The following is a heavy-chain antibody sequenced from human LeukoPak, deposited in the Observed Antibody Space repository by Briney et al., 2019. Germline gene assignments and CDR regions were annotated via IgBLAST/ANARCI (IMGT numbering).Heavy chain of an antibody. J-gene: IGHJ1*01. Sequence: SGPTLVKPTQTLTLTCTFSGFSLRNSGVVVGWIRQPPGEALEWLAVIYWDDDKRYSPSLKSRLTISKDTSKTQVVLTMTNIDPVDTATYYCAHSWFDSYTSSWYGYFQHWGQGTLVTVSS. V-gene: IGHV2-5*02. CDR2: IYWDDDK. D-gene: IGHD6-13*01. CDR1: GFSLRNSGVV. CDR3: AHSWFDSYTSSWYGYFQH.